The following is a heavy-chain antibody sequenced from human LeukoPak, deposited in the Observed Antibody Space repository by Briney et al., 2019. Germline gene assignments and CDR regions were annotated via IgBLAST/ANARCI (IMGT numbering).Heavy chain of an antibody. Sequence: GGSLRLSCAAPGFTFDDYAMHWVRQAPGKGLEWVSGISWNSGSIGYADSVKGRFTISRDNAKNSLYLQMNSLRAEDMALYYCAKGHSRGYLFDYWGQGTLVTVSS. J-gene: IGHJ4*02. D-gene: IGHD3-22*01. V-gene: IGHV3-9*03. CDR3: AKGHSRGYLFDY. CDR2: ISWNSGSI. CDR1: GFTFDDYA.